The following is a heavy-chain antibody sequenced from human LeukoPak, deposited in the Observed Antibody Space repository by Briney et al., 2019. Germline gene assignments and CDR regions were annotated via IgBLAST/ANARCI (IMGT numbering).Heavy chain of an antibody. CDR2: IIPIFGTA. V-gene: IGHV1-69*05. Sequence: ASVKVSCKASGGTFSSYASSWVRQAPGQGLEWMGGIIPIFGTANYAQKFQGRVTITTDESTSTAYMELSSLRSEDTAVYYCARAGSRGYSYGWNYWGQGTLVTVSS. CDR1: GGTFSSYA. D-gene: IGHD5-18*01. CDR3: ARAGSRGYSYGWNY. J-gene: IGHJ4*02.